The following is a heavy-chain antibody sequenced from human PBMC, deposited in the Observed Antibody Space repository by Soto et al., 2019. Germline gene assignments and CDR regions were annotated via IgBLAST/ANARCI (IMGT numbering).Heavy chain of an antibody. V-gene: IGHV2-5*01. CDR1: GFSLSNTGMT. J-gene: IGHJ5*01. D-gene: IGHD3-9*01. CDR2: IYWHDDK. Sequence: QITLKESGPALVKPTQTLTLTCTFSGFSLSNTGMTVGWIRQPPGKALEWLALIYWHDDKRYNPSLKNRLSIAKQISKHQVVLTLTNVGPVDAATYFCALIRFEILTGPFESWGQGSLVTVSS. CDR3: ALIRFEILTGPFES.